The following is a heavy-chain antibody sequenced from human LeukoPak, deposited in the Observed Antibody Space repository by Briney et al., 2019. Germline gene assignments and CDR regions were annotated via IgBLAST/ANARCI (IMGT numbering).Heavy chain of an antibody. CDR2: IYYSGST. D-gene: IGHD3-3*01. CDR3: ARVSVMEWLFPDFDY. Sequence: SETLSLTCTVSGGSISSYYWSWIRQPPGKGLEWIGYIYYSGSTNYNPSLKSRVTISVDRSKNQFSLKLSSVTAADTAVYYCARVSVMEWLFPDFDYWGQGTLVTVSS. V-gene: IGHV4-59*12. CDR1: GGSISSYY. J-gene: IGHJ4*02.